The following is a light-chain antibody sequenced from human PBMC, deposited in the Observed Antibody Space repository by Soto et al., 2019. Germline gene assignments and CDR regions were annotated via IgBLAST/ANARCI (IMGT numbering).Light chain of an antibody. J-gene: IGKJ4*01. CDR1: QSVSSY. V-gene: IGKV3-11*01. CDR2: DAS. Sequence: EIVLTQSPATLSLSPGERATLSCRASQSVSSYLAWYQQKPGQAPRLLMYDASNRATGTPARFSGSGSGTDFTLTISSLEPEDFAVYYCQQRRNWPLTFGGGTKVEIK. CDR3: QQRRNWPLT.